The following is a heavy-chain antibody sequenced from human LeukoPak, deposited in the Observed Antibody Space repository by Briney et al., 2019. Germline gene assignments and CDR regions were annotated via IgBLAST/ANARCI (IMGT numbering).Heavy chain of an antibody. D-gene: IGHD4-23*01. CDR3: ARGEPNVGNLRLPFYYYYMDV. V-gene: IGHV3-30-3*01. CDR2: ISYDGSNK. Sequence: GRSLRLSCAASGFTFSSYAMHRVRQAPGKGLEWVAVISYDGSNKYYADSVKGRFTISRDNSKNTLYLQMNSLRAEDTAVYYCARGEPNVGNLRLPFYYYYMDVWGKGTTVTVSS. J-gene: IGHJ6*03. CDR1: GFTFSSYA.